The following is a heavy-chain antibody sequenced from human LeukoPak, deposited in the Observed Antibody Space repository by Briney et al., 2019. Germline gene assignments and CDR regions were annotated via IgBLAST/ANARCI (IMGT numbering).Heavy chain of an antibody. CDR1: GVTFTISA. J-gene: IGHJ3*01. D-gene: IGHD3-22*01. CDR2: LVVGSGNT. V-gene: IGHV1-58*01. CDR3: AAEAAYYYDSRDAFDV. Sequence: SVRVSSKASGVTFTISAVQWVRQARGQRLEWIGWLVVGSGNTNYAQKFQERVTITRDMSTSLVYMELSSLRSEDTAVYYCAAEAAYYYDSRDAFDVWGQGTMVTVSS.